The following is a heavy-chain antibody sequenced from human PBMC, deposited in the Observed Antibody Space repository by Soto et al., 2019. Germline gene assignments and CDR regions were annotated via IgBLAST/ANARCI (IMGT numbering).Heavy chain of an antibody. CDR3: ARGRTYYYDSSGYSDSAFDI. Sequence: QVQLQESGPGLVKPSQTLSLTCTVSGGSISSGDYYWSWIRQPPGKGLEWIGYIYYSGSTYYNPSLKSRVTISVDTSKNQFSLKLSSVTAADTAVYYCARGRTYYYDSSGYSDSAFDIWGQGTMVTVSS. CDR2: IYYSGST. V-gene: IGHV4-30-4*01. D-gene: IGHD3-22*01. J-gene: IGHJ3*02. CDR1: GGSISSGDYY.